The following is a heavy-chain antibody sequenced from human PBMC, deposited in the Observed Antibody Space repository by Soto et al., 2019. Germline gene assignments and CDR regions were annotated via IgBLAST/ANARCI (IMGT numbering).Heavy chain of an antibody. Sequence: NPXXTLSLPCTVASGSLSGHYWCWIRHPPGRGLEWIGYIYYSGSPYYNSSLESRVAISVDTSKNEVSLRLSPVTAADTAVYYCVRGRGGVVAEWFDPWGQGIMVTVS. D-gene: IGHD3-16*02. V-gene: IGHV4-59*11. CDR2: IYYSGSP. CDR3: VRGRGGVVAEWFDP. CDR1: SGSLSGHY. J-gene: IGHJ5*02.